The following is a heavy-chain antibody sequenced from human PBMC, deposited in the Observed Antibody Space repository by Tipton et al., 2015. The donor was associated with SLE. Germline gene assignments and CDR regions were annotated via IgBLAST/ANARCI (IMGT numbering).Heavy chain of an antibody. V-gene: IGHV4-59*01. CDR1: GGSIRTYY. Sequence: TLSLTCSVSGGSIRTYYWSWIRQPPGKGLEWIGYMYHSGITNYNPFLYSRVTISVDTSKNQFSLKMNSVTAADTAVYYCAIGTPFMEWERNWFDPWGQGTLVTVSS. D-gene: IGHD1-26*01. CDR3: AIGTPFMEWERNWFDP. CDR2: MYHSGIT. J-gene: IGHJ5*02.